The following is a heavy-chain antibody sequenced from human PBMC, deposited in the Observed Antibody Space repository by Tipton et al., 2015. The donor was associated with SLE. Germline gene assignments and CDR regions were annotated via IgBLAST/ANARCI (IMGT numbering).Heavy chain of an antibody. D-gene: IGHD5-24*01. CDR3: ARVEMAPKAAFDI. V-gene: IGHV4-39*07. Sequence: TLSLTCTVSGGSISSSSYYWGWIRQPPEKGLEWIGSIYYSGSTYYNPSLKSRVTISVDTSKNQFSLKLSSVTAADTAVYYCARVEMAPKAAFDIWGQGTMVTVSS. CDR1: GGSISSSSYY. CDR2: IYYSGST. J-gene: IGHJ3*02.